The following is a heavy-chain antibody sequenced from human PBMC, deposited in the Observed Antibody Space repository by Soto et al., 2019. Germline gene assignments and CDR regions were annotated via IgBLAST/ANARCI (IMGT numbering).Heavy chain of an antibody. CDR2: IYYSGST. V-gene: IGHV4-59*01. CDR3: ARSSGYSSSRFDY. D-gene: IGHD6-13*01. Sequence: LSLTCTVSGGSISSYYWSWIRQPPGKGLEWIGYIYYSGSTNYNPSLKSRVTISVDTSKNQFSLKLSSVTAADTAVYYCARSSGYSSSRFDYWGQGTLVTVSS. CDR1: GGSISSYY. J-gene: IGHJ4*02.